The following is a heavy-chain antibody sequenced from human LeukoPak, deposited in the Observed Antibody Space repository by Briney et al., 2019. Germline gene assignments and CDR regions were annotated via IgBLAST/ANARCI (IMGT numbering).Heavy chain of an antibody. D-gene: IGHD3-10*01. CDR3: ARQKVVRGPNPPWFVP. J-gene: IGHJ5*02. CDR1: GGSISSSNW. Sequence: SETLSLTCAVSGGSISSSNWWSWVRQPPGKGLEWIGEIYHSGSTNYNPSLKSRVTISVDKSKNQFSLKLSSVTAADTAVYYCARQKVVRGPNPPWFVPWGQGTLVTVSS. V-gene: IGHV4-4*02. CDR2: IYHSGST.